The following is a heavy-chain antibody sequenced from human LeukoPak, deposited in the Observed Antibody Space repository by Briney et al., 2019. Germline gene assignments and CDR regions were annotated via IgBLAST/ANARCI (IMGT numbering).Heavy chain of an antibody. Sequence: GGSLRLSCAASGFTFRNHWMNWVRQAPGKGLEWVANIKQDGSEKNYVDSVKGRFTISRDNAKNSLYLQMNSLRAEDTAVYYCARDSPTIFVYYYYYGMDVWGQGTTVTVSS. J-gene: IGHJ6*02. D-gene: IGHD3-3*01. V-gene: IGHV3-7*01. CDR1: GFTFRNHW. CDR3: ARDSPTIFVYYYYYGMDV. CDR2: IKQDGSEK.